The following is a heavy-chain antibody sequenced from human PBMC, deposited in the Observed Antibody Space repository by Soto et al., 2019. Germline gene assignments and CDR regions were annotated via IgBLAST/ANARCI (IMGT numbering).Heavy chain of an antibody. CDR1: GFTFSSYS. V-gene: IGHV3-48*01. CDR2: ISSSSSTI. Sequence: GGSLRLSCAASGFTFSSYSMNWVRQAPGKGLEWVSYISSSSSTIYYADSVKGRFTISRDNAKNSLYLQMNSLRAEDTAVYYCARARFYCSGGSCYPSPPPLMDVWGKGTTVTVSS. D-gene: IGHD2-15*01. CDR3: ARARFYCSGGSCYPSPPPLMDV. J-gene: IGHJ6*03.